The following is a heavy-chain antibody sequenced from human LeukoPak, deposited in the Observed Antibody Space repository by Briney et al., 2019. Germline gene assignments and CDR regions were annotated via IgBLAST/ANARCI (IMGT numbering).Heavy chain of an antibody. CDR3: ARSRGDACFDY. V-gene: IGHV4-61*01. Sequence: SETLSLTCTVSGGSVSSGTYYWTWIRQPPGKGLEWIGYIHYSGSSNHNPSLKSRVTISVDTSNNQFSLRLTSVTAADTAVYYCARSRGDACFDYWGQGTLVTVSS. D-gene: IGHD2-21*01. CDR2: IHYSGSS. J-gene: IGHJ4*02. CDR1: GGSVSSGTYY.